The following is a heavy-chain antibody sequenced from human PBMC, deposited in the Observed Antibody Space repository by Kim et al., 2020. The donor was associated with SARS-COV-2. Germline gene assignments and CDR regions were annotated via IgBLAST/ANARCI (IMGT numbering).Heavy chain of an antibody. Sequence: SVKVSCKASGGTFSSYAISWVRQAPGQGLEWMGGIIPIFGTANYAQKFQGRVTITADESTSIAYMELSSLRSEDTAVYYCASVLSAPPLLAGYENIDYYYYYGMDVWGQGTTVTVSS. J-gene: IGHJ6*02. CDR2: IIPIFGTA. CDR3: ASVLSAPPLLAGYENIDYYYYYGMDV. V-gene: IGHV1-69*13. CDR1: GGTFSSYA. D-gene: IGHD3-9*01.